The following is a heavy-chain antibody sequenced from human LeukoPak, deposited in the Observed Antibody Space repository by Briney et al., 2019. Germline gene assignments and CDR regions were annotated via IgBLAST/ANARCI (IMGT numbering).Heavy chain of an antibody. CDR1: GGSINNHDYY. CDR3: ARRAYSSSWATIDY. J-gene: IGHJ4*02. D-gene: IGHD6-13*01. CDR2: IYYSGNT. V-gene: IGHV4-39*01. Sequence: SETLSLTCSVSGGSINNHDYYWGWIRQPPGKGLEWIGSIYYSGNTNYNPSLKSRVTFSIDTSKDQFSLTLTSVTAADTAVYYCARRAYSSSWATIDYWGQGTLVTVSS.